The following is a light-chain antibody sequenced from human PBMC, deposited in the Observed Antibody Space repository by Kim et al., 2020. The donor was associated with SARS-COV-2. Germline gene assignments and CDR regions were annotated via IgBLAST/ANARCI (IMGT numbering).Light chain of an antibody. CDR3: QQYYSYMFT. J-gene: IGKJ2*01. CDR1: QSVLYSSNNENY. V-gene: IGKV4-1*01. CDR2: WAS. Sequence: RATINCKSSQSVLYSSNNENYLAWYQQKPGQPPKLLIYWASTRESGVPDRFSGSGSGTDFTLTISSLQAEDVAVYYCQQYYSYMFTFGQGTKLEIK.